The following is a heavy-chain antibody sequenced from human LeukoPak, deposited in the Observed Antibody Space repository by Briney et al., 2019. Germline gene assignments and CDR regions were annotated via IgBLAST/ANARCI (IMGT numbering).Heavy chain of an antibody. CDR3: ARHGDYGDYPIDY. CDR2: INHSGST. CDR1: GGSISSYY. V-gene: IGHV4-34*01. D-gene: IGHD4-17*01. Sequence: SETLSLTCTVSGGSISSYYWSWIRQPPGKGLEWIGEINHSGSTNYNPSLKSRVTISVDTSKNQFSLKLSSVTAADTAVYYCARHGDYGDYPIDYWGQGTLVTVSS. J-gene: IGHJ4*02.